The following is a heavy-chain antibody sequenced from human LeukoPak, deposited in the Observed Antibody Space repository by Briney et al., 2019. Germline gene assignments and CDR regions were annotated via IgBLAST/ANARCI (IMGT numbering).Heavy chain of an antibody. D-gene: IGHD2-21*02. J-gene: IGHJ4*02. CDR1: GGSFSGYY. CDR3: ARRKRAVVTAILDYFDY. Sequence: SETLSLTCAVYGGSFSGYYWSWIRQPPGKGLEWIGEINHSGSTNYNPSLKSRVTISVDTSKNQFSLKLSSVTAADTAVYYCARRKRAVVTAILDYFDYWGQGTLVIVSS. V-gene: IGHV4-34*01. CDR2: INHSGST.